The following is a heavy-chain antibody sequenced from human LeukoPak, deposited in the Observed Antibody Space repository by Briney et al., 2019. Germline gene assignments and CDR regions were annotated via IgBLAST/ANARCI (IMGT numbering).Heavy chain of an antibody. Sequence: GGSLRLSCAASGFTFSSYSMNWVRQAPGKGLEWVSSISSSSGYIYYADSVKGRFTISRDNSKNTLYLQMNSLRVEDTAVYYCARGIDYWGRGTLVTVSS. CDR1: GFTFSSYS. CDR2: ISSSSGYI. CDR3: ARGIDY. J-gene: IGHJ4*02. V-gene: IGHV3-21*04.